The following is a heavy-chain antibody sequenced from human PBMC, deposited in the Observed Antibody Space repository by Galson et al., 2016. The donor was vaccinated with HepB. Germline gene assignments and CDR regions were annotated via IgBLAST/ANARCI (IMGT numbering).Heavy chain of an antibody. CDR3: ARNMLRAAYFDY. CDR2: ITGSSDFI. Sequence: SLRLSCAAAGVTFSSSEKNWLRQAPGKGLEWVSYITGSSDFIKYADSVKGRFTVSRDNAKNSVYLHLNSLRDEDTAVYFCARNMLRAAYFDYWSQGTLVTVSS. CDR1: GVTFSSSE. J-gene: IGHJ4*02. V-gene: IGHV3-48*02. D-gene: IGHD2-15*01.